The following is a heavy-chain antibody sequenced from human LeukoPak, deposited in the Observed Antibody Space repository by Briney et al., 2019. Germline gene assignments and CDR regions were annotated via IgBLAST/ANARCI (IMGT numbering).Heavy chain of an antibody. D-gene: IGHD3-22*01. CDR1: GFTFGSYA. J-gene: IGHJ4*02. Sequence: GGSLRLSCAGSGFTFGSYAMTWVRQAPGKGLKWVSGISASNGNTYHADSVKGRFTISRDNSKGTLYLQMNSLRVEDTAVYYCAKGSSDSWYSALEYWGQGTVVTVSS. CDR2: ISASNGNT. CDR3: AKGSSDSWYSALEY. V-gene: IGHV3-23*01.